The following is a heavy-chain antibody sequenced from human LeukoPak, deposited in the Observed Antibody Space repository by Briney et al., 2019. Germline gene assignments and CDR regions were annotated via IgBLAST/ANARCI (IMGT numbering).Heavy chain of an antibody. D-gene: IGHD2-2*01. Sequence: GGSLRLSCAASGFTFSNAWMSWVRQAPGKGLEWVGRIKGKTDGGTTDYAAPVKGRFTISRDDSKNTLYLQMNSLKTEDTAVYYCTTLGYCSSTSCYLNAFDIWGQGTMVTVSS. CDR3: TTLGYCSSTSCYLNAFDI. J-gene: IGHJ3*02. V-gene: IGHV3-15*01. CDR2: IKGKTDGGTT. CDR1: GFTFSNAW.